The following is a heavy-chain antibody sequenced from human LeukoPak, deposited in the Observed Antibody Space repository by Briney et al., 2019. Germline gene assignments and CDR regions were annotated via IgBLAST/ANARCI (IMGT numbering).Heavy chain of an antibody. CDR2: ILYDGRK. CDR1: EFTFSDYT. D-gene: IGHD6-19*01. CDR3: AREWTYSSGWSASGY. Sequence: GGSLRLSCAASEFTFSDYTMHWVRQAPGQGLEWVALILYDGRKYYADSVKGRFIISRDNSKNTLFLQMNSLRPEDTALYYCAREWTYSSGWSASGYWGQGTLVTVSS. J-gene: IGHJ4*02. V-gene: IGHV3-30*04.